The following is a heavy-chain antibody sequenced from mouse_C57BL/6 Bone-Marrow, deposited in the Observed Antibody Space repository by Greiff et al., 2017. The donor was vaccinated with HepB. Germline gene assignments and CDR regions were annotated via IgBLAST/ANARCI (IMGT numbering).Heavy chain of an antibody. J-gene: IGHJ2*01. Sequence: VQLQQSGAELARPGASVKLSCKASGYTFTSYGISWVKQRTGQGLEWIGGIYPRSGNTYYNEKFKGKATLTADKSSSTAYMELRSLTSEDSAVYFCARDTTVVAHFDYWGQGTTLTVSS. CDR2: IYPRSGNT. CDR3: ARDTTVVAHFDY. V-gene: IGHV1-81*01. CDR1: GYTFTSYG. D-gene: IGHD1-1*01.